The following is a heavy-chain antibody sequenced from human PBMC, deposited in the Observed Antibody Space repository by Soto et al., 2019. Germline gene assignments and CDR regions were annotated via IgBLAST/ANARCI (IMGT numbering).Heavy chain of an antibody. V-gene: IGHV1-2*02. Sequence: GASVKVSCKASGYTFTGYYMHWVRQAPGQGPEWTGWINPNSGNTKYAQSFQGRVTMTRDTSTSTAYMELTWLRSDDAAIYYCARAGDNGDRFFDAWGQGTLVTVSS. D-gene: IGHD7-27*01. CDR1: GYTFTGYY. J-gene: IGHJ4*02. CDR3: ARAGDNGDRFFDA. CDR2: INPNSGNT.